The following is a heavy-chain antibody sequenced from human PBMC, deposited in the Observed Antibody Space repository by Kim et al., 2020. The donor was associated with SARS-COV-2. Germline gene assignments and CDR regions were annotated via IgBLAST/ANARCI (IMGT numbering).Heavy chain of an antibody. D-gene: IGHD3-9*01. V-gene: IGHV3-30*07. J-gene: IGHJ4*02. Sequence: SVRGRLTISRDNSKNTLYLQMNSLRAEDPAVYYCARDPSYDILTGYPNYWGQGTLVTVSS. CDR3: ARDPSYDILTGYPNY.